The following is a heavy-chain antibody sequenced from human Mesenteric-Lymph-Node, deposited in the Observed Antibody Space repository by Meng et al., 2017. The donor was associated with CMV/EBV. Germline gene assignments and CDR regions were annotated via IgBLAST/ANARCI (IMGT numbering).Heavy chain of an antibody. D-gene: IGHD5-12*01. CDR2: IYWDDDK. Sequence: SGFSISNSGVGVGWIRQPPGKALEWLALIYWDDDKRYSPSLKSRLTITKDTSKNQVVLTMTNMDPVDTATYYCARINSGYDQNLGLDYWGQGTLVTVSS. J-gene: IGHJ4*02. CDR1: GFSISNSGVG. CDR3: ARINSGYDQNLGLDY. V-gene: IGHV2-5*02.